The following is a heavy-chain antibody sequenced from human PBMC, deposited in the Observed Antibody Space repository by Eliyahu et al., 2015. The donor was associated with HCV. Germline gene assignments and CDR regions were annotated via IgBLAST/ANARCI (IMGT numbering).Heavy chain of an antibody. Sequence: QLQLQESGPGLVKPSETLSLTCTVSGDSIRGSDYYWGWIRQPPGKGLEWIGGIYYSGITYYNPSLKSRVSISVDTPKNQFSLKLSSVTAADTAAYYCARAKAATGLGHFDYWGQGPLVTVSS. CDR3: ARAKAATGLGHFDY. CDR1: GDSIRGSDYY. V-gene: IGHV4-39*07. J-gene: IGHJ4*02. CDR2: IYYSGIT. D-gene: IGHD2-15*01.